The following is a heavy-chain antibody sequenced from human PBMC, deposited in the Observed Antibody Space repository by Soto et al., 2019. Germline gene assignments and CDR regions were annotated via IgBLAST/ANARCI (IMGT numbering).Heavy chain of an antibody. CDR3: AISLPSYDSSGYYVDY. CDR2: INPSGGST. CDR1: GYTFTSYY. V-gene: IGHV1-46*03. D-gene: IGHD3-22*01. Sequence: GASVKVSCKASGYTFTSYYMHWERQAPGQGLEWMGIINPSGGSTSYAQKFQGRVTMTRDTSTSTVYMELSSLRSEDTAVYYCAISLPSYDSSGYYVDYWGQGTLVTVSS. J-gene: IGHJ4*02.